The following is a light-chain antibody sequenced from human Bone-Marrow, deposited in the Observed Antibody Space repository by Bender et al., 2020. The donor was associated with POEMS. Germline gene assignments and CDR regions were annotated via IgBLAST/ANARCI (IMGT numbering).Light chain of an antibody. CDR3: SSYTGSSNTHVV. CDR1: SSNTGSGYD. J-gene: IGLJ2*01. V-gene: IGLV1-40*01. Sequence: QSVLTQPPSVSGAPGQRVTISCTGSSSNTGSGYDINWYQHLPGTAPKLLIYGYNNRPSGVSYRFSGSKSGNTASLTITGLQAEDEANYYCSSYTGSSNTHVVFGGGTKLTVL. CDR2: GYN.